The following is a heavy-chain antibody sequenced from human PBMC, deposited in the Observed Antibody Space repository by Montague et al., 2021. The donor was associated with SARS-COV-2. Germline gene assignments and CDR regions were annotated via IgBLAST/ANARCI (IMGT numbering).Heavy chain of an antibody. CDR1: GVSVTDHY. J-gene: IGHJ4*02. CDR3: VRPPDYDGLNGPPDF. V-gene: IGHV4-59*08. CDR2: ILYSKGT. D-gene: IGHD3-9*01. Sequence: SETLSLTCTVSGVSVTDHYWSWIRQPPGKGLEWVGDILYSKGTNYNPSLKSRVTISVDTSKNQFSLRLTSVTAADTAFYYCVRPPDYDGLNGPPDFWGQGTLVTVSS.